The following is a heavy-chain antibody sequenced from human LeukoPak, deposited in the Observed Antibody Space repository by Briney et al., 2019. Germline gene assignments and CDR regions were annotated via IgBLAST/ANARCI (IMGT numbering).Heavy chain of an antibody. J-gene: IGHJ5*02. CDR2: IYYSGST. CDR3: ASATQATNWFDP. CDR1: GGSISSSSYY. V-gene: IGHV4-39*01. Sequence: TPSETLSLTCTVSGGSISSSSYYWGWLRQPPGKGLEWIGSIYYSGSTYYNPSLKSRVTISVDTSENQFSLKLSSVTAADTAVYYCASATQATNWFDPWGQGTLVTVSS. D-gene: IGHD1-26*01.